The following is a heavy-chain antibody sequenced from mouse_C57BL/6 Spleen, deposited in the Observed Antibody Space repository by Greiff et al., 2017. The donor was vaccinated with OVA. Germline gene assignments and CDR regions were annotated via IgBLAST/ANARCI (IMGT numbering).Heavy chain of an antibody. J-gene: IGHJ4*01. V-gene: IGHV7-3*01. CDR2: IRNKANGYTT. D-gene: IGHD2-2*01. CDR3: ARYRATMVNAMDY. CDR1: GFTFTDYY. Sequence: EVQGVESGGGLVQPGGSLSLSCAASGFTFTDYYMSWVRQPPGKALEWLGFIRNKANGYTTEYSASVKGRFTISRDNSQSILYLQVNALRAEDSATDYCARYRATMVNAMDYWGQGTSVTVSS.